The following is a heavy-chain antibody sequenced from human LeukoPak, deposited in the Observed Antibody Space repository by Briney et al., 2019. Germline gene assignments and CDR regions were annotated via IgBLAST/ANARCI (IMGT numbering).Heavy chain of an antibody. CDR2: ISAYNGNT. Sequence: ASVKVSCKASGYTFTSYGISWVRQAPGQGLEWMGWISAYNGNTNYAQKFQGRVTMTRDTSISTAYMELSRLRSDDTAVYYCARVGGGNSAQNFDYWGQGTLVTVSS. CDR1: GYTFTSYG. D-gene: IGHD4-23*01. V-gene: IGHV1-18*01. CDR3: ARVGGGNSAQNFDY. J-gene: IGHJ4*02.